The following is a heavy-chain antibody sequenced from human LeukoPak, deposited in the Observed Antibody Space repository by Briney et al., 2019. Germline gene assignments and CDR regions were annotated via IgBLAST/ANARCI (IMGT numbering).Heavy chain of an antibody. J-gene: IGHJ6*02. CDR2: ISAYNGNT. CDR1: GYTFTSYG. D-gene: IGHD2-2*02. CDR3: ARGNRLHCSSTSCYTFYYYYYGMDV. V-gene: IGHV1-18*01. Sequence: ASVKVSCKASGYTFTSYGISWVRQAPGQGREWMGWISAYNGNTNYAQKLQGRVTMTTDTSTSTAYMELRSLRSDDTAVYYCARGNRLHCSSTSCYTFYYYYYGMDVWGQGTTVTVSS.